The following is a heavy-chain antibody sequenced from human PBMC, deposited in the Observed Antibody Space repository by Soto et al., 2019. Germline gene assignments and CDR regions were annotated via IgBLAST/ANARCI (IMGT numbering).Heavy chain of an antibody. Sequence: GASVKVSCKASGYTFTSYGISWVRQAPGQGLEWMGWISAYNGNTNYAQKLQGGVTITTDTSTSTAYMELSSLRSEDTAVYYCARYRKDGYDFWSGLPLIHYMDVWGKGTTVTVSS. V-gene: IGHV1-18*01. J-gene: IGHJ6*03. CDR1: GYTFTSYG. CDR2: ISAYNGNT. CDR3: ARYRKDGYDFWSGLPLIHYMDV. D-gene: IGHD3-3*01.